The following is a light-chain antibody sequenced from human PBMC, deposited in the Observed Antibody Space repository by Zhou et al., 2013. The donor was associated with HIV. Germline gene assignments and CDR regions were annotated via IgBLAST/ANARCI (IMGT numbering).Light chain of an antibody. J-gene: IGKJ3*01. CDR3: QEYNNWVT. CDR2: GTS. Sequence: VMTQSPPTLSLSPGESATLSCRASQAVGYNMAWYQQKPGQGPRLLIYGTSNRATGVPARFSASGSGTEFSLTISSLQSEDVAVYYCQEYNNWVTFGPGTKVDI. CDR1: QAVGYN. V-gene: IGKV3-15*01.